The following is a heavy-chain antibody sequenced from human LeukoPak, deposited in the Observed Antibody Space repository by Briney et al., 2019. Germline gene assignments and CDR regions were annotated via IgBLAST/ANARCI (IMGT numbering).Heavy chain of an antibody. D-gene: IGHD3-22*01. CDR3: ARRGYYDSSGYLNWFDP. CDR1: GYTFTGYY. J-gene: IGHJ5*02. CDR2: INPNSGGT. Sequence: ASVKVSCKTSGYTFTGYYMHWVRQAPGQGLEWMGWINPNSGGTNYAQKFQGRVTMTRDTSISTAYMELSRLRSDDTAVYYCARRGYYDSSGYLNWFDPWGQGTLVTVSS. V-gene: IGHV1-2*02.